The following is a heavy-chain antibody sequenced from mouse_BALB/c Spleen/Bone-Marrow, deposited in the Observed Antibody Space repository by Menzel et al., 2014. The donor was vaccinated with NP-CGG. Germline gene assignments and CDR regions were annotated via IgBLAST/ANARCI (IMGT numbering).Heavy chain of an antibody. CDR3: ATYDGYCFDY. CDR1: GDSIXSGY. V-gene: IGHV3-8*02. Sequence: EVKLVESGPSLVKPSQTLSLTCSVTGDSIXSGYWNWIRKFPGNKLEYMGYISYSGNTYYNPSLKSRISITRDTSKNQYYLQLNSVTTKDTATYYCATYDGYCFDYWGQGTTLTVSS. D-gene: IGHD2-3*01. CDR2: ISYSGNT. J-gene: IGHJ2*01.